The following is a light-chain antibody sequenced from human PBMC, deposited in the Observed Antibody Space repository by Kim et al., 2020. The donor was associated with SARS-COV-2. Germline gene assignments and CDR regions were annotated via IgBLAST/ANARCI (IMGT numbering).Light chain of an antibody. V-gene: IGLV5-45*01. CDR1: SGINVGIYR. CDR2: YQSDSDN. Sequence: LACNLRSGINVGIYRIYWYQQKPGSPPQYLLRYQSDSDNQQGSGVPSRFSGSKDASANAGILLISGLQSEDEADYFCMIWYSSAWVFGGGTKLTVL. J-gene: IGLJ3*02. CDR3: MIWYSSAWV.